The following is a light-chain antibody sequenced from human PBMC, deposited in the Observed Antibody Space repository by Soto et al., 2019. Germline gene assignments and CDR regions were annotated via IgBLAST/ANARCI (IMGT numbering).Light chain of an antibody. CDR2: DVS. J-gene: IGKJ1*01. CDR3: QQYNGYSRT. CDR1: QDINTY. Sequence: LRMNHSPSSLSASVGNRVTITCQASQDINTYLNWYQQKPGKAPYLLISDVSSLERGVPSRFSGSGSGTEFTLTISSMQPDDFATFYCQQYNGYSRTFGQGTKVDIK. V-gene: IGKV1-5*01.